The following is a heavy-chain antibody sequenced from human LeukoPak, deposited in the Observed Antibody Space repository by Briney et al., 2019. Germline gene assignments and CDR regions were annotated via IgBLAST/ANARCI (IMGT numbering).Heavy chain of an antibody. CDR1: GGSFSGYY. CDR2: INHSGST. Sequence: SETLSLTCAVYGGSFSGYYWSWIRQPPGKGLEWIGEINHSGSTNYYPSLKSRVTISVDTSKNQFSLKLSSVTAADTAVYYCARDYYGSAPDYWGQGTLVTVSS. CDR3: ARDYYGSAPDY. V-gene: IGHV4-34*01. D-gene: IGHD3-10*01. J-gene: IGHJ4*02.